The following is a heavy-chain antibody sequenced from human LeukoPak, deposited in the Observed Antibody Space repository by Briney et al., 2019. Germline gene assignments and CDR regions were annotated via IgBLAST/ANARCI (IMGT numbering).Heavy chain of an antibody. CDR3: ANGEGLVPSPMGGSNWFDP. CDR1: GYTFTGYY. V-gene: IGHV1-2*02. Sequence: GASVKVSCKASGYTFTGYYMHWVRQAPGQGLEWMGWINPNSGGTNYAQKFQGRVTMTRDTSISTAYMELSRLRSDDTAVYYCANGEGLVPSPMGGSNWFDPWGQGTLVTVSS. D-gene: IGHD4-17*01. J-gene: IGHJ5*02. CDR2: INPNSGGT.